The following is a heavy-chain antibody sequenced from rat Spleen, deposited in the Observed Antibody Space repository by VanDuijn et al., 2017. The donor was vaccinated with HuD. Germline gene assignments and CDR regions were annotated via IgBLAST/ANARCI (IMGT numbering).Heavy chain of an antibody. Sequence: EVQLVASDGGLLQPGKSLELSCTASGFTFSDYYMAWVRQAPTKGLEWVATISYDGSSTYYRDSVKGRFTISRDNAESTLYLQMDSLRSEDTATYYCTRRGFLSNWYFDFWGPGTMVTVSS. CDR3: TRRGFLSNWYFDF. J-gene: IGHJ1*01. V-gene: IGHV5-29*01. CDR1: GFTFSDYY. CDR2: ISYDGSST. D-gene: IGHD4-4*01.